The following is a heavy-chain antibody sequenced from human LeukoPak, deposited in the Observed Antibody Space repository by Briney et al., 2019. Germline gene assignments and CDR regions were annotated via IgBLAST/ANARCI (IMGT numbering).Heavy chain of an antibody. CDR1: GFTFSRYG. J-gene: IGHJ4*02. V-gene: IGHV3-33*01. Sequence: PGRSLRLSCAASGFTFSRYGMHWVRQAPGKGLEWVSFIRSDASTQYYADSVKGRFTISRDNSKNTLYLQMSSLRAEDTAVYYCARGEMATQRDLDYWGQGTLVTVSS. CDR3: ARGEMATQRDLDY. D-gene: IGHD5-24*01. CDR2: IRSDASTQ.